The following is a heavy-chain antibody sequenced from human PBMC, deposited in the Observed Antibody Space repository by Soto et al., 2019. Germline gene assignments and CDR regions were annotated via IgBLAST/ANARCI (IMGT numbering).Heavy chain of an antibody. CDR3: ARVKGEFRDY. CDR2: ITTGGYL. Sequence: GVLRLSCAASGFTFSGYTMNWVRQAPGRGLEWVSSITTGGYLFYADSMKGRFTITRDNAKTSVFLQMNSLRAEDTALYYCARVKGEFRDYWGQGSLGTVSS. V-gene: IGHV3-21*01. CDR1: GFTFSGYT. D-gene: IGHD2-21*01. J-gene: IGHJ4*02.